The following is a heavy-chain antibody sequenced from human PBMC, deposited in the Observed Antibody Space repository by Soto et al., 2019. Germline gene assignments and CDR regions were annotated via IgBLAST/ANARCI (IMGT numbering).Heavy chain of an antibody. Sequence: QVQLVESGGGVVQPGRSLRLSCTASGFTFSSYAMHWVRQAPGKGLEWVAVISYDGSNKYYADSVKGRFTISRDTSKNTXYXPMNSLRAEDTAVYYCARDGSRGTTVTTGYYYGVDVWGQGTTVTVSS. CDR3: ARDGSRGTTVTTGYYYGVDV. D-gene: IGHD4-17*01. J-gene: IGHJ6*02. V-gene: IGHV3-30-3*01. CDR2: ISYDGSNK. CDR1: GFTFSSYA.